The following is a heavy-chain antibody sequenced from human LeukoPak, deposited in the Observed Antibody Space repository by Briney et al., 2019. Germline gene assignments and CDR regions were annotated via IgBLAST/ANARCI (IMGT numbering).Heavy chain of an antibody. J-gene: IGHJ4*02. CDR2: INPSGGST. CDR1: GYIFTGYY. CDR3: AREAVAAPFDY. Sequence: GASVKVSCKASGYIFTGYYMHWVRQAPGQGLEWMGIINPSGGSTSYAQKFQGRVTMTRDMSTSTVYMELSSLRSEDTAVYYCAREAVAAPFDYWGQGTLVTVSS. V-gene: IGHV1-46*01. D-gene: IGHD6-19*01.